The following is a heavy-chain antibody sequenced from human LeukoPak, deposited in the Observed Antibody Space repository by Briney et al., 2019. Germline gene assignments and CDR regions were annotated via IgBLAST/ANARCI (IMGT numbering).Heavy chain of an antibody. CDR1: GFTVSSNY. CDR2: IYSGGST. J-gene: IGHJ4*02. CDR3: AKGTYYDFWSGLNDY. Sequence: GGSLRLSCAASGFTVSSNYMSWVRQAPGKGLEWVSVIYSGGSTYYADYVKGRFTISRDNSKNTLYLQMNSLRAEDTALYYCAKGTYYDFWSGLNDYWGQGTLVTVSS. D-gene: IGHD3-3*01. V-gene: IGHV3-53*05.